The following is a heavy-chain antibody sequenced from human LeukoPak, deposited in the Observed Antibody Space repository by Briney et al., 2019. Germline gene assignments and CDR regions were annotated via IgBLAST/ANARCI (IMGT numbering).Heavy chain of an antibody. J-gene: IGHJ4*02. D-gene: IGHD3-3*01. Sequence: GGSLRLSCAASGFTFSSYAMSWVRQAPGKGLEWVSAISGSGGSTYYADSVKGRFTNSRENSKNTLYLQMHSLRAEDTAVYYCAKNTYYDFWSGPAAAFDYWGQGTLVTVSS. CDR3: AKNTYYDFWSGPAAAFDY. CDR2: ISGSGGST. CDR1: GFTFSSYA. V-gene: IGHV3-23*01.